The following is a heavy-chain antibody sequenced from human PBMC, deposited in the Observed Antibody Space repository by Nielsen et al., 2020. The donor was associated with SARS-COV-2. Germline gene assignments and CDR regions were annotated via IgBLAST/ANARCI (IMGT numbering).Heavy chain of an antibody. CDR2: IYYSGNT. J-gene: IGHJ3*02. CDR3: ARDWKLSIVDDAFDI. CDR1: GGSISSSSYY. D-gene: IGHD1-26*01. V-gene: IGHV4-39*07. Sequence: SETLSLTCTVSGGSISSSSYYWGWIRQPPGKGLEWIGSIYYSGNTYYNPSLKSRVTISVDTSNNQFSLKLSSVTAADTAVYYCARDWKLSIVDDAFDIWGQGTMVTVSS.